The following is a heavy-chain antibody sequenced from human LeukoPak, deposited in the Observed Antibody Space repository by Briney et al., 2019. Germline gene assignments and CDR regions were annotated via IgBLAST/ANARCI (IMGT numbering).Heavy chain of an antibody. J-gene: IGHJ6*02. CDR1: GFTFSTYA. Sequence: GGSLRLSCAASGFTFSTYAMHWVRQAPGKGLEWVAVISNDGGDKYYADSVRGRFTISRDNPKNTLSLQMNSLRTEDTAVYYCARDSAVTIFFSPLMDVWGQGTTVTVSS. CDR2: ISNDGGDK. D-gene: IGHD3-9*01. CDR3: ARDSAVTIFFSPLMDV. V-gene: IGHV3-30-3*01.